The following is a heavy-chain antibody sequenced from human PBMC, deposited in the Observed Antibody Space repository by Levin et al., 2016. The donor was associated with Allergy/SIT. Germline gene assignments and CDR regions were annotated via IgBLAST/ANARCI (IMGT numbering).Heavy chain of an antibody. CDR2: ITPKSGGT. J-gene: IGHJ6*02. CDR1: GFNFGGHY. CDR3: ARDGRRLGNYGLDV. Sequence: ASVKVSCKTSGFNFGGHYLHWVRQAPGQGLEWMGWITPKSGGTLYPQKFQGRVTMTRDMSISTVYMELSSLRTDDTAMYYCARDGRRLGNYGLDVWGQGTTVSVSS. D-gene: IGHD1-26*01. V-gene: IGHV1-2*02.